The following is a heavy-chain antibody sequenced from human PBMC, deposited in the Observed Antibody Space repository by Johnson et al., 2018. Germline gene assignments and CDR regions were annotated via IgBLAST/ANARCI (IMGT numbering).Heavy chain of an antibody. CDR2: ISSSSSTI. Sequence: EVQLVESGGGLEQPGGSLRLSCAASGFTFSSYSMNWVRQAPRKGLEWVSYISSSSSTIYYADSVKGRFTISRDNAKNSLYLQMNSLGDEDTAVYYWALLPYYGMDVWGQGTTVTVSS. V-gene: IGHV3-48*02. CDR1: GFTFSSYS. CDR3: ALLPYYGMDV. J-gene: IGHJ6*02. D-gene: IGHD3-22*01.